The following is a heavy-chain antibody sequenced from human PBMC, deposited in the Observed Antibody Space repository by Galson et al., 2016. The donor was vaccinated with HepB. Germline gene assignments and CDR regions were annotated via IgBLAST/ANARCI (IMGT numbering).Heavy chain of an antibody. D-gene: IGHD4-17*01. CDR2: MYPGDSHT. CDR1: GYTFSSYW. J-gene: IGHJ6*02. CDR3: VRYVGKNHKTVHDSGIPFYVMDV. Sequence: QSGAEVKKPGESLRMSCKASGYTFSSYWIGWVRQMPGKGLEWMAIMYPGDSHTRHSPSFQGHVTISVDKAISTAYLQWSSLKASDTAMYYCVRYVGKNHKTVHDSGIPFYVMDVWGQGTAVTVSS. V-gene: IGHV5-51*01.